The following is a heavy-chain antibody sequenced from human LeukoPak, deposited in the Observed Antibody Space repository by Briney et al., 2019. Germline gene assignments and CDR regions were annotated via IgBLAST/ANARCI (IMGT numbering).Heavy chain of an antibody. D-gene: IGHD2-15*01. Sequence: PGGSLRLSCAASGFTFSSYGMSRVRQAPGKGLEWVSAISGSGGSTYYADSVKGRFTISRDNSKNTLYLQMNSLRAEDTAVYYCAKPIVVVVAAIIDAFDIWGQGTMVTVSS. CDR2: ISGSGGST. V-gene: IGHV3-23*01. CDR3: AKPIVVVVAAIIDAFDI. J-gene: IGHJ3*02. CDR1: GFTFSSYG.